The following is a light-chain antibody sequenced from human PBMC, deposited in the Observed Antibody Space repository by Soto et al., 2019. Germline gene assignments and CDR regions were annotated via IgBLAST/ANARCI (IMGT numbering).Light chain of an antibody. CDR2: KAS. CDR1: QSIRSW. Sequence: DIQMTQSPSTLSAYVGDRVTITCRASQSIRSWLAWYQQKPGKAPRLLIYKASSLETGVPSRFSGSGSGTEFTLTISSLQPDDSATYYCQQYDNYSTFGGGTKVEI. CDR3: QQYDNYST. J-gene: IGKJ4*01. V-gene: IGKV1-5*03.